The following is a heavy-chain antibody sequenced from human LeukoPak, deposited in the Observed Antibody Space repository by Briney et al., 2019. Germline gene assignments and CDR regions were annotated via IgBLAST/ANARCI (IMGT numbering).Heavy chain of an antibody. Sequence: ASVKVSCKASGYTFTSYYMHWVRQAPGQGLEWMGIINPSGGSTSYAQKFQGRVTMTRDTSTSTVYMELSSLRSEDTAVYYCARRPHYDFWSGYYPWDYYYYGMDVWGQGTTVTVSS. J-gene: IGHJ6*02. CDR2: INPSGGST. CDR1: GYTFTSYY. CDR3: ARRPHYDFWSGYYPWDYYYYGMDV. V-gene: IGHV1-46*01. D-gene: IGHD3-3*01.